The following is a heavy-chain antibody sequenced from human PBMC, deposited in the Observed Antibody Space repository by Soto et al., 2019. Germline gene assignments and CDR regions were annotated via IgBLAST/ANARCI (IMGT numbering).Heavy chain of an antibody. J-gene: IGHJ3*02. V-gene: IGHV1-2*04. D-gene: IGHD2-8*01. CDR1: GYTFTGYY. Sequence: ASVKVSCKASGYTFTGYYMHWVRQAPGQGLEWMGWINPNSGGTNYAQKFQGWVTMTRDTSISTAYMELSRLRSDDTAVYYCAIACTKEARDAFDIWGQGTMVTVSS. CDR2: INPNSGGT. CDR3: AIACTKEARDAFDI.